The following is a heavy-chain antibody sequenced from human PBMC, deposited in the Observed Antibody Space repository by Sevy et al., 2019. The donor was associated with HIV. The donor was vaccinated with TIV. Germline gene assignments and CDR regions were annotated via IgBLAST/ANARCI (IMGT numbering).Heavy chain of an antibody. D-gene: IGHD2-2*01. V-gene: IGHV3-30*18. CDR2: ISYDGSNK. J-gene: IGHJ4*02. CDR1: GFTFSSYG. CDR3: AKDARGSSPWYFDY. Sequence: GGSLRLSCAASGFTFSSYGMHWVRQAPGKGLEWVAVISYDGSNKYYADSVKGRFTISRDNSKNTLYLQMNSLRAEDTAVYYCAKDARGSSPWYFDYWGQGTLVTVSS.